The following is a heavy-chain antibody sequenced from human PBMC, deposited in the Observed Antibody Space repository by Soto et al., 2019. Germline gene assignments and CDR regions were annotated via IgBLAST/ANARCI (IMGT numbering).Heavy chain of an antibody. Sequence: VSLRLSCAASGFTLSSYWMSWVRQAPGKGLEWVANIKQDGSEKYYVDSVKGRFTISRDNAKNSLYLQMNSLRAEDTAVYYCARCRVGPYYYYYYGMDVWGQGTTVTVSS. CDR2: IKQDGSEK. CDR1: GFTLSSYW. V-gene: IGHV3-7*01. CDR3: ARCRVGPYYYYYYGMDV. J-gene: IGHJ6*02. D-gene: IGHD3-10*01.